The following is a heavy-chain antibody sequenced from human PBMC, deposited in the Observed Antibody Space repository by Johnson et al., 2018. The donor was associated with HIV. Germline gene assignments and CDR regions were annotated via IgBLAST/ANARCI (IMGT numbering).Heavy chain of an antibody. V-gene: IGHV3-66*02. CDR1: GFTFSSNY. CDR3: AGESIGAFDI. Sequence: VQLVESGGGLVKPGGSLRLSCAASGFTFSSNYMSWVRQAPGKGLEWVSVIYSGGSTHYADSVKGRLTISRDNSKNTLYLQMTSLRTEDTAVYYCAGESIGAFDIWGQGTMVTVSS. CDR2: IYSGGST. J-gene: IGHJ3*02. D-gene: IGHD3-10*01.